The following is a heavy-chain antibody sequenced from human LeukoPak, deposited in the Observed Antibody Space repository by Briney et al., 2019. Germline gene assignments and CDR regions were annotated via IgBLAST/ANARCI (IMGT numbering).Heavy chain of an antibody. D-gene: IGHD2-2*01. CDR1: GFTFSSYY. CDR3: AREDVVGVPAAMDDAFDI. Sequence: GGSLRLSCAASGFTFSSYYMSWVRQAPGKGLEWVANIKQDGSDKYYVDSVKGRFTISRDNARNSLYLQMNSLRVEDTAVYYCAREDVVGVPAAMDDAFDIWGQGTMVTVSS. CDR2: IKQDGSDK. J-gene: IGHJ3*02. V-gene: IGHV3-7*01.